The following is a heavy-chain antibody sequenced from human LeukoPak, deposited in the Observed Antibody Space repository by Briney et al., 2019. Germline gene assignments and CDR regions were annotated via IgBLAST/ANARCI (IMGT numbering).Heavy chain of an antibody. CDR3: AKASGSYFSYYYAFYMDV. D-gene: IGHD1-26*01. CDR2: MRWNSDSI. J-gene: IGHJ6*03. Sequence: GGSLRLSCAASGFTFDDYARHWGRQAPGEGLEGVSRMRWNSDSICYADSVKGRFTISRDNAKTNLYLQMNSLRAEDTDMYDCAKASGSYFSYYYAFYMDVWGKGTTVTVSS. V-gene: IGHV3-9*01. CDR1: GFTFDDYA.